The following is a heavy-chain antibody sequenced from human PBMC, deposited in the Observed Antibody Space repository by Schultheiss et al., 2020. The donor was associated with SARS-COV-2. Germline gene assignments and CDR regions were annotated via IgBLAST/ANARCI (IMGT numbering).Heavy chain of an antibody. J-gene: IGHJ4*02. CDR2: ISSSGSTI. CDR1: GFTFSSYE. D-gene: IGHD5-24*01. CDR3: AKEGEEMGTS. V-gene: IGHV3-48*03. Sequence: GGSLRLSCAASGFTFSSYEMNWVRQAPGKGLEWVSYISSSGSTIYYADSVKGRFTISRDNARNSLDLQMNSLRVDDTAVYYCAKEGEEMGTSWGQGTLVTVSS.